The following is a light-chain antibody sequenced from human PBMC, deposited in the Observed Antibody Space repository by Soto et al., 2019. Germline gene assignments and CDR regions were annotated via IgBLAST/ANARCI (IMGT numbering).Light chain of an antibody. CDR1: HDITNF. V-gene: IGKV1-33*01. CDR2: DAS. J-gene: IGKJ4*01. Sequence: DIQMTQSPSSLSASAGDRVTITCQTTHDITNFLNWYQQKPGKAPKLLINDASNLETGVPSRFSGSGSGTYFTFTISSLQPEDIATYYCQQYESLPITCGGGTKVEIK. CDR3: QQYESLPIT.